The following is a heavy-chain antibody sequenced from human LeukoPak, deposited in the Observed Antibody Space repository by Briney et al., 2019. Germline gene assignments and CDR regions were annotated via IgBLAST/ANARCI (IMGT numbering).Heavy chain of an antibody. CDR1: GGSFSGYY. CDR2: INHSGST. Sequence: SETLSLTCAVYGGSFSGYYWSWIRQPPGKGLEWIGEINHSGSTNYNPSLKSRVTISVDKSKNQFSLKLSSVTAADTAVYYCARGYCSGGGCHFDYCGQGTLVTVSS. J-gene: IGHJ4*02. CDR3: ARGYCSGGGCHFDY. D-gene: IGHD2-15*01. V-gene: IGHV4-34*01.